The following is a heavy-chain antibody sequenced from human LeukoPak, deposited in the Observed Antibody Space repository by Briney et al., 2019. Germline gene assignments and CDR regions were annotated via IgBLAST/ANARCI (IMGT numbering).Heavy chain of an antibody. CDR3: AKARGALRLGELSSY. V-gene: IGHV3-30*18. CDR2: ISYDGSNK. CDR1: GFTFSSYG. Sequence: PGGSLRLSCAASGFTFSSYGMHWVRQAPGKGLEWVAVISYDGSNKYYADSVKGRFTISRDNSKNTLYLQMNSLRAEDTAVYYCAKARGALRLGELSSYWGQGTLVTVSS. D-gene: IGHD3-16*02. J-gene: IGHJ4*02.